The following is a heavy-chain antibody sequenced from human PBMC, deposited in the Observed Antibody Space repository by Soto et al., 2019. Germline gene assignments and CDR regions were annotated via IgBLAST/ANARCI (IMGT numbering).Heavy chain of an antibody. CDR3: ARGVRLGITMIVVVIPSFAY. CDR2: INHSGST. CDR1: GGSFSGYY. D-gene: IGHD3-22*01. V-gene: IGHV4-34*01. Sequence: LSLTCAVYGGSFSGYYWSWIRQPPGKGLEWIGEINHSGSTNYNPSLKSRVTISVDTSKNQFSLKLSSVTAADTAVYYCARGVRLGITMIVVVIPSFAYWSQATLLTVAS. J-gene: IGHJ4*02.